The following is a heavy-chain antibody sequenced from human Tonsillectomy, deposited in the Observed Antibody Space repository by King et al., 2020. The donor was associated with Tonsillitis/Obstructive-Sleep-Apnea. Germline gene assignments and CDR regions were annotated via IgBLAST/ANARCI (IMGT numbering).Heavy chain of an antibody. Sequence: VQLQQWGAGLLKPSETLSLTCAVYGGSFSGYYWSWIRQPPGKGLEWIGEINHSGSTNYNPSLKSRVTISVDTSKNQFSLKLSSVTAADTAVYYCARGPFSSIATRGWFDPWGQGTLVTVSS. J-gene: IGHJ5*02. CDR1: GGSFSGYY. CDR3: ARGPFSSIATRGWFDP. D-gene: IGHD6-6*01. CDR2: INHSGST. V-gene: IGHV4-34*01.